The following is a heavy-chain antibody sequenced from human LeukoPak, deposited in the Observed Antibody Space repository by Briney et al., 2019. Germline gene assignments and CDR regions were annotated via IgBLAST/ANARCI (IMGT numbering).Heavy chain of an antibody. V-gene: IGHV3-11*05. Sequence: GGSLRLSCAASGFSFSDCYMTWMRQAPGKGLEWVSYISQSGSFTNYGDSVKGRFTISRDNAKNSVYLQMNSLRVEDTAVYYCATDPRRLEYWGPGTLVTVSS. CDR3: ATDPRRLEY. CDR2: ISQSGSFT. CDR1: GFSFSDCY. J-gene: IGHJ4*02.